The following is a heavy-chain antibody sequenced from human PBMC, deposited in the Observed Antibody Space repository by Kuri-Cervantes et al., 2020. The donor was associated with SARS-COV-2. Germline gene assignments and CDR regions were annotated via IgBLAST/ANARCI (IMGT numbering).Heavy chain of an antibody. CDR1: GFTFSSYA. Sequence: GESLKISCAASGFTFSSYAMSWVRQAPGKGLEWVSAISGSGGSTYYADSVKGRFAISRDNSKNTLYLQMNSLRAEDTAVYYCARGLRGTIFGVVIDYYYDMDVWGQGTTVTVSS. CDR2: ISGSGGST. CDR3: ARGLRGTIFGVVIDYYYDMDV. J-gene: IGHJ6*02. V-gene: IGHV3-23*01. D-gene: IGHD3-3*01.